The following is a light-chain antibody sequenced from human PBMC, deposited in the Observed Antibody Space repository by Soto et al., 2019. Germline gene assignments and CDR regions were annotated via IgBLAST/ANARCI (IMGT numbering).Light chain of an antibody. CDR1: QSVNNY. CDR2: AAS. CDR3: QQRSNWPMYT. J-gene: IGKJ2*01. V-gene: IGKV3-11*01. Sequence: EIVLTQSPATLSLSPGERATLSCRASQSVNNYLAWYQQKPGQTPRLLIYAASNRAPGIPARLSGSGSGTDFTLTITSLEPEDFAVYYCQQRSNWPMYTFGQGTKLEIK.